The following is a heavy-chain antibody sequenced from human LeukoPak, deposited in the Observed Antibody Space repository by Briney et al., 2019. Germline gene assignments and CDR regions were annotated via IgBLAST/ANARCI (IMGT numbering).Heavy chain of an antibody. V-gene: IGHV1-69*05. Sequence: ASVKVSCKASGGTFSSYAISWVRQAPGQGLEWMGGIIPIFGTANYAQKFQGRVTMTRNTSISTAYMELSSLRSEDTAVYYCARGGKYDFWSGYLYDYWGQGTLVTVSS. D-gene: IGHD3-3*01. CDR3: ARGGKYDFWSGYLYDY. CDR2: IIPIFGTA. CDR1: GGTFSSYA. J-gene: IGHJ4*02.